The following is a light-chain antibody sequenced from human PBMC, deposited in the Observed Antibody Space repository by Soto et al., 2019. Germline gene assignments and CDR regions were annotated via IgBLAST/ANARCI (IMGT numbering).Light chain of an antibody. CDR3: CSYAGTNSFV. CDR1: SSDVGRYNL. Sequence: QSALTQPASVSGSPGQSITISCTGTSSDVGRYNLVSWYQQLPGKAPKLMIYEGNKRPSGVSNRFSGSKSANTASLTISGLQTEDEAHYYCCSYAGTNSFVFGAGTKLTVL. V-gene: IGLV2-23*01. J-gene: IGLJ1*01. CDR2: EGN.